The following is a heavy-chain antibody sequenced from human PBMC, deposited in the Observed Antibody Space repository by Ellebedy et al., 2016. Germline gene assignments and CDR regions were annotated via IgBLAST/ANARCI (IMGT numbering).Heavy chain of an antibody. Sequence: SETLSLTCTVSGDSLSNSFWNWIRQSPGQGLEWVGYIHDGGRTKSNPSLKSRVTVSLDTSKKQFSLRLNSVTAADTAVYYCARDRIGNYLFDYWGQGVLVTVSS. V-gene: IGHV4-59*01. D-gene: IGHD1-7*01. J-gene: IGHJ4*02. CDR3: ARDRIGNYLFDY. CDR2: IHDGGRT. CDR1: GDSLSNSF.